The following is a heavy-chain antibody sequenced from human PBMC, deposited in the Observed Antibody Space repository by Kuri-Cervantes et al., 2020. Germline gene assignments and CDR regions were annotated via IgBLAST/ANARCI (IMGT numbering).Heavy chain of an antibody. D-gene: IGHD6-19*01. J-gene: IGHJ4*02. Sequence: GGSLRLSCAASGFTFSSYGMHWVRQAPGKGLEWVAVIWYDGSNKYYADSVKGRFTISRDNSKNTLYLQMNSLRAEDTAVYYCAKEAMKAVTGTFYFDYWGQGTLVTVSS. CDR3: AKEAMKAVTGTFYFDY. V-gene: IGHV3-30*02. CDR1: GFTFSSYG. CDR2: IWYDGSNK.